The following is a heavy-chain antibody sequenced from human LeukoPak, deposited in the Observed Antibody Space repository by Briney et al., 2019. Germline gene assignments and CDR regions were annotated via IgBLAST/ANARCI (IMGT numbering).Heavy chain of an antibody. J-gene: IGHJ4*02. D-gene: IGHD3-22*01. Sequence: SGGSLRLSCAASGFAFSSYGMHWVRQAPGKGLEWVAVISYDGSNKYYADSVKGRFTISRDNSKNTLYLQMDSLRAEDTAVYYCAKYYDSSGWRGVFDYWGQGTLVTVSS. CDR1: GFAFSSYG. CDR2: ISYDGSNK. CDR3: AKYYDSSGWRGVFDY. V-gene: IGHV3-30*18.